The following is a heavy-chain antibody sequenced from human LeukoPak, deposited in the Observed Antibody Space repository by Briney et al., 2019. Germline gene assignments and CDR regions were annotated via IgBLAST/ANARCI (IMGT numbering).Heavy chain of an antibody. CDR3: AREGLTMVRGASDY. V-gene: IGHV3-21*01. Sequence: GGSLRLSCAASGFTFSSYSMNWVRQAPGKGLELVSSISSSSSYIYYADSVKGRFTISRDNAKNSLYLQMNSLRAEDTAVYYCAREGLTMVRGASDYWGQGTLVTVSS. D-gene: IGHD3-10*01. CDR2: ISSSSSYI. CDR1: GFTFSSYS. J-gene: IGHJ4*02.